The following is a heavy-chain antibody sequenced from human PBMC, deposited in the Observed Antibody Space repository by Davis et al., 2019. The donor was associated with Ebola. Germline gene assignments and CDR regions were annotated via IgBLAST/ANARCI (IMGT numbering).Heavy chain of an antibody. Sequence: GESLKISCAASGFTFSSYDMHWVRQATGKGLEWVSAIGTAGDTYYPGSVKGRLTISRENAKNSLYLQMNSLRAGDTAVYYCARDDYYYDSSGYFHFDYWGQGTLVTVSS. CDR2: IGTAGDT. CDR1: GFTFSSYD. J-gene: IGHJ4*02. D-gene: IGHD3-22*01. V-gene: IGHV3-13*01. CDR3: ARDDYYYDSSGYFHFDY.